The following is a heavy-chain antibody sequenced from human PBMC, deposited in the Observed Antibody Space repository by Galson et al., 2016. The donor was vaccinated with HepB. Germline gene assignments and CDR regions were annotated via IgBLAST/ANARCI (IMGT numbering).Heavy chain of an antibody. CDR3: ARETAAAVNWFFDL. CDR1: GFNVSGNY. V-gene: IGHV3-53*01. Sequence: SLRLSCAASGFNVSGNYMTWFRQAPGKGLQWVSTIYRDDNTYYAASVKGRFTISRDLSKNTLFLQMNSRRAEDTAMYYCARETAAAVNWFFDLWGRGTLVTVSS. D-gene: IGHD6-13*01. J-gene: IGHJ2*01. CDR2: IYRDDNT.